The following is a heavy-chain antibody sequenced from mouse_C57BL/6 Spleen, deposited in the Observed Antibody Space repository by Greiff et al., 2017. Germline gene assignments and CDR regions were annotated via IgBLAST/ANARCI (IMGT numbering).Heavy chain of an antibody. CDR1: GFNIKDDY. J-gene: IGHJ3*01. V-gene: IGHV14-4*01. CDR3: TTPRLTWFAY. Sequence: VQLQQSGAELVRPGASVKLSCTASGFNIKDDYMHWVKQRPEQGLEWIGWIDPENGDTEYASKFQGKATITADTSSNTAYLQLSSLTSEDTAVYYCTTPRLTWFAYWGQGTLVTVSA. CDR2: IDPENGDT. D-gene: IGHD2-10*02.